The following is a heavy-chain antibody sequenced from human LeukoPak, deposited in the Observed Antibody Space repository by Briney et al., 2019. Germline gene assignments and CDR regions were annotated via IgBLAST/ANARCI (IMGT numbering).Heavy chain of an antibody. CDR2: INPNSGGT. V-gene: IGHV1-2*06. CDR3: ATSSSSGYSSTTYYFDY. D-gene: IGHD6-13*01. CDR1: GYTFTDYY. J-gene: IGHJ4*02. Sequence: ASVKVSCKASGYTFTDYYMHWVRQAPGQGPEWMGRINPNSGGTSYAQKFQGRVTMTRDTSISTAYMELSRLRSDDTAVYYCATSSSSGYSSTTYYFDYWGQGTLDTVSS.